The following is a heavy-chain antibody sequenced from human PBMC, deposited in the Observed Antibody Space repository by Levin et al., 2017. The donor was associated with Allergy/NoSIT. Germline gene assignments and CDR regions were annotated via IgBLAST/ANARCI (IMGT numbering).Heavy chain of an antibody. J-gene: IGHJ3*02. CDR2: ISSSSAYI. D-gene: IGHD1-26*01. Sequence: GESLKISCAASEFDFRTYSMDWVRQAPGKGLEFVSSISSSSAYIYYVDSVKGRFTISRDDAKNSLFLHMNSLTDEDTAVYYCARGRPGTSDAFDIWGQGTMVTVSS. V-gene: IGHV3-21*01. CDR3: ARGRPGTSDAFDI. CDR1: EFDFRTYS.